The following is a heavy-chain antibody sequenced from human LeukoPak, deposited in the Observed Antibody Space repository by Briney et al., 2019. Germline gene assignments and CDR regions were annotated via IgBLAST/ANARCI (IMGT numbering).Heavy chain of an antibody. Sequence: GGSLRLSCSASRFSFSASLMFWVRQAPGKGLEYVSAISSNGGSTYHADTVHGRFTISRDNSKNSLYLDMSSLRTEDTAVYYCVKDNGQGGFDYWGQGTLVTVAS. V-gene: IGHV3-64D*09. CDR1: RFSFSASL. J-gene: IGHJ4*02. CDR2: ISSNGGST. CDR3: VKDNGQGGFDY. D-gene: IGHD3-16*01.